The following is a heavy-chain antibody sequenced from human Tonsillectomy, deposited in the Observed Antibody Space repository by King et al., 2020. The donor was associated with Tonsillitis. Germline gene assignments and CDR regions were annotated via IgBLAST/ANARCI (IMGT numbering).Heavy chain of an antibody. Sequence: LQLQESGPGLVKPSETLSLTCTVSGGSIGSSSYYWGWIRQPPGKGLEWIGSIYYTGRTYYTPSLKSRVTISVDTSKNHFSLKLSSVTAADTAVYYCARTKAYFDYWGQGTLVTVSS. CDR3: ARTKAYFDY. V-gene: IGHV4-39*07. J-gene: IGHJ4*02. CDR2: IYYTGRT. CDR1: GGSIGSSSYY.